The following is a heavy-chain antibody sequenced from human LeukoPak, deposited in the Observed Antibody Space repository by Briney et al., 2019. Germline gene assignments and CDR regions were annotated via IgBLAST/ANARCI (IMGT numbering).Heavy chain of an antibody. CDR2: VGLNGGST. Sequence: RSGGPLRLSCAASGFTFPDYGMSWVRLAPGKGLELVSGVGLNGGSTPYADSVKGRFTISRDNDKNSLYLQMNTLRAEDTALYYCARLFNFYGSGTYYPFDSWGQGALVTDSS. CDR1: GFTFPDYG. CDR3: ARLFNFYGSGTYYPFDS. J-gene: IGHJ4*02. D-gene: IGHD3-10*01. V-gene: IGHV3-20*04.